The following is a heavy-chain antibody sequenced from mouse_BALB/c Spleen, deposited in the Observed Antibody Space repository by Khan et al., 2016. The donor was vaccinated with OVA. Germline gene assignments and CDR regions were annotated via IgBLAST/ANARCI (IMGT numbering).Heavy chain of an antibody. V-gene: IGHV9-2-1*01. CDR1: GYTFTDYS. D-gene: IGHD3-2*01. Sequence: QIQLVQSGPELKKPGETVKISCKASGYTFTDYSMHWVKQAQGKGLKWMGWINTETGEPTYADDFKGRFVFSLDTSDSTAYLQINNLKNEDTATYYFAGRRQWYFDGGGAGTTVTVSS. J-gene: IGHJ1*01. CDR3: AGRRQWYFDG. CDR2: INTETGEP.